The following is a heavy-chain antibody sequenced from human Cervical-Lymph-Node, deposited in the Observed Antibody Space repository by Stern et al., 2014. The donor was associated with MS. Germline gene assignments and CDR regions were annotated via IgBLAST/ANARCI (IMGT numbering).Heavy chain of an antibody. V-gene: IGHV3-33*01. Sequence: VQLVESGGGVVQPGRSLRLSCAASGFTFSSYGRPWVRQAPDKGLEWVAVIWYDGSNKYYADSVKGRFTISRDNSKNTLYLQMNSLRAEDTAVYYCASGKVAGPFDYWGQGTLVTVSS. CDR1: GFTFSSYG. CDR3: ASGKVAGPFDY. J-gene: IGHJ4*02. D-gene: IGHD6-19*01. CDR2: IWYDGSNK.